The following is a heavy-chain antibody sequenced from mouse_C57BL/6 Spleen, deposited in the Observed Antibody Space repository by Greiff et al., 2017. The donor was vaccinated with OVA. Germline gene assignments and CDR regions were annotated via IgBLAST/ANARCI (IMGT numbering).Heavy chain of an antibody. CDR3: ARNYGSSYGDY. Sequence: QVQLKESGAELARPGASVKLSCKASGYTFTSYGISWVKQRTGQGLEWIGEIYPRSGNTYYNEKFKGKATLNADKSSSTAYMELRSLTSEDSAVYFCARNYGSSYGDYWGQGTTLTVSS. CDR1: GYTFTSYG. J-gene: IGHJ2*01. CDR2: IYPRSGNT. D-gene: IGHD1-1*01. V-gene: IGHV1-81*01.